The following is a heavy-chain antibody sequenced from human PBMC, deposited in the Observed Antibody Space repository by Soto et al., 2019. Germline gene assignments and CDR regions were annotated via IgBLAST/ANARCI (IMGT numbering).Heavy chain of an antibody. D-gene: IGHD2-15*01. CDR1: GFTFSDYY. J-gene: IGHJ4*02. Sequence: VPLMESGGGLVNPGGSLRLSCTASGFTFSDYYMAWIRQAPGKGLEWVSYISSSSTTTNFADSVRGRFTISRDDAKNSLYLQMNNLRVEDTAVYYCVRDSGGTFDYWGQGTLVTVSS. V-gene: IGHV3-11*05. CDR2: ISSSSTTT. CDR3: VRDSGGTFDY.